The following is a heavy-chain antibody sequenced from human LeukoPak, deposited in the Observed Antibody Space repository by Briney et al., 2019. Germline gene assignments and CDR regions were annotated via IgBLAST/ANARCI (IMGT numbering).Heavy chain of an antibody. CDR2: ITTSSTYT. D-gene: IGHD1-26*01. Sequence: GGSLRLSCAASGFTFSSYWMNWVRQAPGKGLEWVSSITTSSTYTFYADSVKGRFTISRDNAKNSLYLQMNSLRAEDTAVYYCARDPYSGSYGDSYYYYMDVWGKGTTVTISS. V-gene: IGHV3-21*01. CDR1: GFTFSSYW. J-gene: IGHJ6*03. CDR3: ARDPYSGSYGDSYYYYMDV.